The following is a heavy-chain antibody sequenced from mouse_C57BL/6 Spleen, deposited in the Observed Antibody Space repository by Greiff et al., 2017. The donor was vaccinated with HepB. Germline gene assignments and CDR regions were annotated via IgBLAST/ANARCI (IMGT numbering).Heavy chain of an antibody. CDR1: GYAFSSSW. V-gene: IGHV1-82*01. D-gene: IGHD1-1*01. CDR2: IYPGDGDT. J-gene: IGHJ1*03. Sequence: VKLVESGPELVKPGASVKISCKASGYAFSSSWMNWVKQRPGKGLEWIGRIYPGDGDTNYNGKFKGKATLTADKSSSTAYMQLSSLTSEDSAVYFCARVPYYGSSSFDVWGTGTTVTVSS. CDR3: ARVPYYGSSSFDV.